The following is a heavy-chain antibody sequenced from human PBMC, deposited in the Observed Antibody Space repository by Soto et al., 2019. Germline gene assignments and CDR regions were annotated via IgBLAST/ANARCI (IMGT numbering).Heavy chain of an antibody. CDR3: ARMESFGSLNWFDP. CDR1: EYTFTGYF. V-gene: IGHV1-2*02. D-gene: IGHD5-18*01. CDR2: INPNNGDT. J-gene: IGHJ5*02. Sequence: ASVKVSCKASEYTFTGYFMQWVRQAPGQGLEWMGWINPNNGDTNYPQKFQGRVTMTRDISIATAYMELSSLTSEDTAIYYCARMESFGSLNWFDPWGQGTLVTSPQ.